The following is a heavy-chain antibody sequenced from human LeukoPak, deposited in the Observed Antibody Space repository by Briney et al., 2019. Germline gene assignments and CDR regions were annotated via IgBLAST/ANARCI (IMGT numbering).Heavy chain of an antibody. CDR2: INHSGST. CDR3: ASRTYYYDDTGYYSGAAFDI. Sequence: SETLSLTCAVYGGSFSGYYWSWIRQPPGKGLEWIGEINHSGSTNYNPSLKSRVTISVDTSKSQFSLKLSPVTAADTAVYYCASRTYYYDDTGYYSGAAFDIWGQGTMVTVSS. V-gene: IGHV4-34*01. D-gene: IGHD3-22*01. CDR1: GGSFSGYY. J-gene: IGHJ3*02.